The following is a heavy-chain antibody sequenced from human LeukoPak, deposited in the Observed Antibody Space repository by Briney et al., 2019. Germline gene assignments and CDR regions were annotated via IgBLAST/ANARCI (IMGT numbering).Heavy chain of an antibody. CDR1: GFTFSSYE. Sequence: GGSLRLSCAASGFTFSSYEMNWVRQAPGKGLEWVSYISSSGSAIYYADSVKGRFTISRDNAKNSLYLQMNSLRAEDTAVYYCASLIVVVTAIRDDAFDISGQGTMVTVSS. D-gene: IGHD2-21*02. V-gene: IGHV3-48*03. CDR2: ISSSGSAI. J-gene: IGHJ3*02. CDR3: ASLIVVVTAIRDDAFDI.